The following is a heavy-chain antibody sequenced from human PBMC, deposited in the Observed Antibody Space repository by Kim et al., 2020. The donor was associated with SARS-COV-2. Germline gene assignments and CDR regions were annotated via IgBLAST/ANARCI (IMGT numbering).Heavy chain of an antibody. Sequence: GGSLRLSCAASGFTFSDYYMSWIRQAPGKGLEWVSYISSSSSYTNYADSVKGRFTISRDNAKNSLYLQMNSPRAEDTAVYYCARIPWGYYDSSGYPWYFDLWGRGTLVTVSS. J-gene: IGHJ2*01. D-gene: IGHD3-22*01. CDR3: ARIPWGYYDSSGYPWYFDL. CDR2: ISSSSSYT. CDR1: GFTFSDYY. V-gene: IGHV3-11*06.